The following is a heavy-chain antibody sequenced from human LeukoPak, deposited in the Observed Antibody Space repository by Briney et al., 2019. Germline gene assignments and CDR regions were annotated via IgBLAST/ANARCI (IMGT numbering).Heavy chain of an antibody. D-gene: IGHD6-19*01. J-gene: IGHJ4*02. CDR1: GYTFTSYG. CDR2: ISAYNGDT. Sequence: ASVKVSCKASGYTFTSYGISWARQAPAQGLEWMGWISAYNGDTKYAQKLQGRVTMTTDTSTSTAYMELRSLRSDDTAVYYCARDQSVYSSAWYILGLWGQGTLVTVSS. V-gene: IGHV1-18*01. CDR3: ARDQSVYSSAWYILGL.